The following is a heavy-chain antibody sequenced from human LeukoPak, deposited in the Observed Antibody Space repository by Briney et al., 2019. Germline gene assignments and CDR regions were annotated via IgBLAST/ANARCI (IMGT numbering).Heavy chain of an antibody. CDR2: VYYGRAT. V-gene: IGHV4-39*01. CDR3: VRHDGRGGATMGAFDS. D-gene: IGHD5-12*01. J-gene: IGHJ5*01. Sequence: SETLSLTCTVSAASFISSSHHWGWIRQSPGKGLEWIGTVYYGRATYYNPSLDGRVTISLDTSANHFSLQLNSVTAADTAVYYCVRHDGRGGATMGAFDSWGQGSLVTVSS. CDR1: AASFISSSHH.